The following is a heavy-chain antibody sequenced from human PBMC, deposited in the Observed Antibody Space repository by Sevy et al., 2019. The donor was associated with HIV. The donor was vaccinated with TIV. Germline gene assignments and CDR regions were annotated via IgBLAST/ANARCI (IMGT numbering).Heavy chain of an antibody. Sequence: LTCSVSGMSVADANDYWTWIRQPPRKGLEWMGYVYYFGTTKYNPSLKSRVTISLDTSKKQFSLKLTSVTAADTAIYYCARDQYYDIGTGLYAMDVWGRGTTVTVSS. CDR2: VYYFGTT. V-gene: IGHV4-61*01. D-gene: IGHD3-9*01. CDR1: GMSVADANDY. CDR3: ARDQYYDIGTGLYAMDV. J-gene: IGHJ6*02.